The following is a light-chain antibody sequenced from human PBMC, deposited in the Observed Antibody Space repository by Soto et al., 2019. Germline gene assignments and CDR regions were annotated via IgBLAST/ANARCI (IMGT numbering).Light chain of an antibody. V-gene: IGKV3-11*01. CDR3: QHLINWPQT. CDR1: QSVSSY. J-gene: IGKJ1*01. Sequence: EIVLTQSPATLSLSPGERATLSCRASQSVSSYLAWYQHKPGQAPRLLIYDAFNRATGIPARFSGSGSGTDFTLTISSLEPEDFAVYYCQHLINWPQTFGQGTKVDIK. CDR2: DAF.